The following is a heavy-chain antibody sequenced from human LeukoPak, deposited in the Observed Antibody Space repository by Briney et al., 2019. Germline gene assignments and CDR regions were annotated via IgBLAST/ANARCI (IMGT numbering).Heavy chain of an antibody. Sequence: PSETLSLTCTVSGGSISSGSYYWSWIRQPAGKGLEWIGRIYTSGSTNYNPSLKSRVTISVDTSKNQFSLKLSSVTAADTAVYYCARASVIAAAVDYYYYYMDVWGKGTTVTVS. CDR1: GGSISSGSYY. V-gene: IGHV4-61*02. J-gene: IGHJ6*03. CDR3: ARASVIAAAVDYYYYYMDV. D-gene: IGHD6-13*01. CDR2: IYTSGST.